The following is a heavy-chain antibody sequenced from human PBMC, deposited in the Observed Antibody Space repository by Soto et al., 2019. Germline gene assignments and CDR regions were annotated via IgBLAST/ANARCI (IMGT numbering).Heavy chain of an antibody. J-gene: IGHJ4*02. Sequence: QVQLVQSGAEVKKPGASVKVSCKASGYTFTSYGISWVRQAPGQGLEWMGWISAYNGNTNSAQKLQGRVTMTTDTSTSTAYMELRSLRSDDTAVYYCGGGCSGGSCHPGAIDYWGQGTLVPVSS. V-gene: IGHV1-18*04. CDR1: GYTFTSYG. D-gene: IGHD2-15*01. CDR3: GGGCSGGSCHPGAIDY. CDR2: ISAYNGNT.